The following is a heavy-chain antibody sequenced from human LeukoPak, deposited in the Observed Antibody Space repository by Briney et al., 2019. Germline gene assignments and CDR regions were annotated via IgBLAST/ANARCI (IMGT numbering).Heavy chain of an antibody. CDR3: ARDPRIAARPSYFDY. CDR2: ISYDGSNK. Sequence: GGSLRLSCAASGFTFSSYAMHWVRQAPGKGLEWVAVISYDGSNKYYADSVKGRFTISRDNAKNSLYLQMNSLRAEDTAVYYCARDPRIAARPSYFDYWGQGTLVTVSS. CDR1: GFTFSSYA. D-gene: IGHD6-6*01. V-gene: IGHV3-30*04. J-gene: IGHJ4*02.